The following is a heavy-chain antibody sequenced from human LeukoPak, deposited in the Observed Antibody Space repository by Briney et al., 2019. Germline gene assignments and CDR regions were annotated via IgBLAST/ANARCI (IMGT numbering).Heavy chain of an antibody. J-gene: IGHJ4*02. CDR2: ISSSSSTI. V-gene: IGHV3-48*04. CDR1: GFTFSSYS. Sequence: PGGSLRLSCAASGFTFSSYSMNWVRQAPGKGLEWVSYISSSSSTIYYADSVKGRFTISRDNAKNSLYLQMNSLRAEDTAVYYCARELVVVPAAILFDYWGQGTLVTVSS. CDR3: ARELVVVPAAILFDY. D-gene: IGHD2-2*01.